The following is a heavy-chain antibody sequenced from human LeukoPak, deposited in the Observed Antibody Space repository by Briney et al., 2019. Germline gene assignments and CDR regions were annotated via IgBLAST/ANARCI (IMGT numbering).Heavy chain of an antibody. Sequence: GGSLRLSCTASGFTFGDYAMSWVRQAPGKGLEWVGFIRSKAYGGTTEYAASVKGRFTISRDDSKSIAYLQMNSLKTEDTAVYYCTRALPYCCSTSCYRLGYYYGMDVWGKGTTVTVSS. J-gene: IGHJ6*04. CDR1: GFTFGDYA. D-gene: IGHD2-2*02. CDR2: IRSKAYGGTT. V-gene: IGHV3-49*04. CDR3: TRALPYCCSTSCYRLGYYYGMDV.